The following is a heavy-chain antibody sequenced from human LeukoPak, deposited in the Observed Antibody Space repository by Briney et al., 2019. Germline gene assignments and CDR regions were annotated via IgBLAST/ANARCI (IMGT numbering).Heavy chain of an antibody. Sequence: GESLRLSCAASGFTFSDYYMSWIRQAPGKGLEWVSYISSSGSTIYYADSVKGRFTISRDNAKNSLYLQMNSLRAEDTAVYYCARGIVVETAWLAWFHPWGQGTLVTVSS. D-gene: IGHD2-21*02. CDR3: ARGIVVETAWLAWFHP. CDR2: ISSSGSTI. J-gene: IGHJ5*02. CDR1: GFTFSDYY. V-gene: IGHV3-11*04.